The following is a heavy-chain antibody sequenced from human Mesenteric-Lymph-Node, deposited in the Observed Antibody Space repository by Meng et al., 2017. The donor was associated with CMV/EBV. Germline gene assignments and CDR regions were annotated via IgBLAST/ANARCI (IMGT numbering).Heavy chain of an antibody. CDR1: GSVSSGYFY. J-gene: IGHJ4*02. CDR2: IYYNVHT. CDR3: ARAQLSNKWSYGFEF. D-gene: IGHD2-15*01. V-gene: IGHV4-61*01. Sequence: GSVSSGYFYWSWVRQSPGKGLEWIGYIYYNVHTSYNPSLKSRVTISLDASENQFSLKLTSVTAADTAVYYCARAQLSNKWSYGFEFWGQGTLVTVSS.